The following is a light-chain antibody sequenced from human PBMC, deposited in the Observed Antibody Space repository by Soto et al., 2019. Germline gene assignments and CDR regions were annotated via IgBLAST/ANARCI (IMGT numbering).Light chain of an antibody. Sequence: DIVMTQSPDSLAVSLGERATINCKSSQSILYSSNNKNYLAWYQQKPGQPPKLLIYWASTRESGVPDRFSGSGSGTDFTLTISDLQAEDVAVYYCQQYYSFPPRTFGQGTKPEIK. V-gene: IGKV4-1*01. CDR3: QQYYSFPPRT. CDR2: WAS. J-gene: IGKJ2*01. CDR1: QSILYSSNNKNY.